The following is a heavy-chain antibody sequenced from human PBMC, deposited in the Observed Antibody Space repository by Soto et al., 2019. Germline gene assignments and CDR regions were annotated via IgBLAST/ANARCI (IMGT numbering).Heavy chain of an antibody. CDR1: GFTFSSYG. V-gene: IGHV3-33*01. Sequence: PGGSLRLSCAASGFTFSSYGMHWVRQAPGKGLEWVAVIWYDGSNKYYADSVKGRFTISRDNSKNTLYLQMNSLRAEDTAMYYCARRSSSSWTYGMDVWGQGTTVTVSS. CDR2: IWYDGSNK. D-gene: IGHD6-13*01. J-gene: IGHJ6*02. CDR3: ARRSSSSWTYGMDV.